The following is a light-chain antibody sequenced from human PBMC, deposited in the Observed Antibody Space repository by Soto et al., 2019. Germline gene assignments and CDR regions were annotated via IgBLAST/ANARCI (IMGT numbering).Light chain of an antibody. CDR1: KVGTKS. J-gene: IGLJ2*01. V-gene: IGLV3-21*04. CDR2: YDD. Sequence: SYELTQPPSVSVAPGETATITCGGNKVGTKSVHWYQQKSGQAPVLVIYYDDDRPSGIPERFSGTNSGSTATLTISRVEAGDEADYFCQVWDSSRDHPYVVFGGGTKLTVL. CDR3: QVWDSSRDHPYVV.